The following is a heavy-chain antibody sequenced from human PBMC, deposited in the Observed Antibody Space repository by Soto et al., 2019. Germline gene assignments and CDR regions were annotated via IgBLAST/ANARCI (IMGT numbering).Heavy chain of an antibody. CDR3: ARDQSVSCPTTFHY. CDR1: GFNFTKSL. Sequence: EVQLIESGGGLVQPGGSLRLSCAASGFNFTKSLMHWVSQTPGKGLEWVSRVNTDGSDTIYADSVKGRFTISRDNAKNTLYLQMNSLTAEDTAMYSCARDQSVSCPTTFHYLVQGALVTVSS. V-gene: IGHV3-74*01. D-gene: IGHD1-26*01. J-gene: IGHJ4*02. CDR2: VNTDGSDT.